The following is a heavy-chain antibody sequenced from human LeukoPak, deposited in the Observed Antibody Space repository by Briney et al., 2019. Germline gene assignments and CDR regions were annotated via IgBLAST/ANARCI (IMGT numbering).Heavy chain of an antibody. CDR3: ARPADYGDFEY. CDR2: INSDGSST. CDR1: GFTFSSYW. Sequence: GGSLRLSCAASGFTFSSYWMHWVRHAPGKGLVWVSRINSDGSSTIYADSVKGRFTISRDNAKNTLYLQMNSLRAEDTAVYYCARPADYGDFEYWGQGTLVTVSS. J-gene: IGHJ4*02. D-gene: IGHD4-17*01. V-gene: IGHV3-74*01.